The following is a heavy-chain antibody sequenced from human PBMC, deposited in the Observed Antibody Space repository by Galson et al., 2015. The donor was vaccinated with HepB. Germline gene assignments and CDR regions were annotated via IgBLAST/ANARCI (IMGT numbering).Heavy chain of an antibody. CDR2: MYYSGST. Sequence: LSLTCTVAGGSISGYYWTWIRQPPGKGLEWIGYMYYSGSTNYNPSLKRRVTMSLDTSKNQFSLKLSSVTAADTAVYYCARAGAYYYGSGSYWSFDYWGQGTLVTVSS. D-gene: IGHD3-10*01. V-gene: IGHV4-59*12. J-gene: IGHJ4*02. CDR3: ARAGAYYYGSGSYWSFDY. CDR1: GGSISGYY.